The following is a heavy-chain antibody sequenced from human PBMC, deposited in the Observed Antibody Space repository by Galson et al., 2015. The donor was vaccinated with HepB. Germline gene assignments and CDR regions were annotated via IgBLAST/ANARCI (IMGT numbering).Heavy chain of an antibody. CDR1: GYTFGDYY. CDR2: INPDSGDT. CDR3: ARDFYDSSGPPAEYFEH. J-gene: IGHJ1*01. V-gene: IGHV1-2*02. D-gene: IGHD3-22*01. Sequence: SVKVSCKASGYTFGDYYIHWVRQAPEQGLEWMGKINPDSGDTNYPQKFQGRVTMTRDTSVSTAYMELTGLKSDDTAMYYCARDFYDSSGPPAEYFEHWGQGTLVTVSS.